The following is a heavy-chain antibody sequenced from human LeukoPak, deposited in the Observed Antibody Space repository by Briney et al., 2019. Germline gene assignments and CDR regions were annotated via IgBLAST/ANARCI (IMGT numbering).Heavy chain of an antibody. CDR2: ISESGDSK. CDR3: ARRTYSNYFFDY. D-gene: IGHD4-11*01. CDR1: GFTFSDYH. J-gene: IGHJ4*02. V-gene: IGHV3-11*01. Sequence: GGSLRLSCATSGFTFSDYHMSWIRQAPGKGLEWVSDISESGDSKFYTDSVKGRFTISRGNGKKSMYLQMNSLRAEDTAVYYCARRTYSNYFFDYWGQGTLVTVSS.